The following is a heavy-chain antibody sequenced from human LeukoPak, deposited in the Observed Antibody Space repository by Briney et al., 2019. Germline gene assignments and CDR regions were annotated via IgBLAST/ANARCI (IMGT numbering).Heavy chain of an antibody. J-gene: IGHJ4*02. CDR2: IDYRERT. CDR1: GGSITTSYHY. V-gene: IGHV4-39*01. D-gene: IGHD3-16*01. Sequence: SETLSLTCTVSGGSITTSYHYWGWIRQPPGTGLEWIGSIDYRERTTYNPSLKSRVTISADTSRNQFSLKLSSVTARDTAVYYCASYVSRTMRDSWGQGTLVSVSS. CDR3: ASYVSRTMRDS.